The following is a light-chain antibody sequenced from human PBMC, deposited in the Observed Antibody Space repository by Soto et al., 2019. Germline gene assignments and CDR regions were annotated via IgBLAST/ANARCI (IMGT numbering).Light chain of an antibody. Sequence: EIVMTQSPATLSVSPGERATLSCRASQSVSINLAWYRQKPGQAPRLFMFDASTRATGIPARFSGSGSETEFTLTISSLQSEDFAVYYCQQYNNWPYTFGQGTRLEIK. CDR1: QSVSIN. CDR2: DAS. J-gene: IGKJ2*01. CDR3: QQYNNWPYT. V-gene: IGKV3-15*01.